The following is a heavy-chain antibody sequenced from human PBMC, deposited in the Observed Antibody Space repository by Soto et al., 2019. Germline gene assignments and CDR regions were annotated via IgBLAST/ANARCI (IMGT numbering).Heavy chain of an antibody. Sequence: QVQLVQSGAEVKKPGSSVKVSCKASGGTFSRYSITWVRQAPGHALEWIGRIIPIFGIASYAQKFQGRVTITADESTSTAYMELSSLRSDDTAVYYCAREDRDRETGLVPAAIDGMDVWGQGTTVTVSS. CDR3: AREDRDRETGLVPAAIDGMDV. CDR1: GGTFSRYS. D-gene: IGHD2-2*01. V-gene: IGHV1-69*08. CDR2: IIPIFGIA. J-gene: IGHJ6*02.